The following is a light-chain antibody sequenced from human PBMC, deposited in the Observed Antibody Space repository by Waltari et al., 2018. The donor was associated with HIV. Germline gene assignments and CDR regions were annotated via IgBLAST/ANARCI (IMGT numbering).Light chain of an antibody. CDR2: KTS. J-gene: IGKJ2*01. CDR3: QQYNSHSYT. V-gene: IGKV1-5*03. Sequence: DVQMTQSPSTLSASVGDRVAITCRASQIINNWLAWYQQIPGRPPKLLIYKTSNLESGVPVRFIGSGSGAEFTLTIDGLQPDDFATYFCQQYNSHSYTFGQGTRLDI. CDR1: QIINNW.